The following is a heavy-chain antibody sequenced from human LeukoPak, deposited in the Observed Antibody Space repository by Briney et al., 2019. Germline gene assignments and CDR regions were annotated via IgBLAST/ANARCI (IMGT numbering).Heavy chain of an antibody. CDR1: GFTLRNYG. D-gene: IGHD1-26*01. CDR3: ARSGRQWELLEYYFDY. CDR2: ISYDGRNK. Sequence: GRSLRLSCAASGFTLRNYGMHCVRPAPGKGLEWVAVISYDGRNKYYVDSVKGRFTISRDNSKNTLYLQMNSLRAEDTAVYYCARSGRQWELLEYYFDYWGQGTLVTVSS. J-gene: IGHJ4*02. V-gene: IGHV3-30*03.